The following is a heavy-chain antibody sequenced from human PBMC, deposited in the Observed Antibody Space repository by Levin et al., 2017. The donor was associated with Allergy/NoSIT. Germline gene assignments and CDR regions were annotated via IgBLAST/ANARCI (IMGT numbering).Heavy chain of an antibody. CDR3: ASKGYSSGTYYGMDV. CDR2: IYPGDSDT. V-gene: IGHV5-51*01. D-gene: IGHD6-19*01. CDR1: GYSFANYW. Sequence: GESLKISCQGSGYSFANYWIGWVRQMPGKGLEWMGIIYPGDSDTRYSPSFQGQVTISADKSISTAYLQWSSLKASDTAMYYCASKGYSSGTYYGMDVWGQGTTVTVSS. J-gene: IGHJ6*02.